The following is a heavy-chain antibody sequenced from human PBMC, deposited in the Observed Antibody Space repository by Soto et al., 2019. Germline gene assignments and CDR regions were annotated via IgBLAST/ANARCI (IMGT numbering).Heavy chain of an antibody. D-gene: IGHD4-17*01. CDR1: GFTFSNYA. CDR2: ISYDGNKK. J-gene: IGHJ6*02. CDR3: ARDHDYGIYYYYGMGV. V-gene: IGHV3-30-3*01. Sequence: QVQLVESGGGVVQPGRSLRLSCAASGFTFSNYAMHWVRQAPGKGLEWVAVISYDGNKKYYADSVKGRFTISRDNSKNPLYLQMNSLRTEDTAEYYCARDHDYGIYYYYGMGVWGQGTTVTVSS.